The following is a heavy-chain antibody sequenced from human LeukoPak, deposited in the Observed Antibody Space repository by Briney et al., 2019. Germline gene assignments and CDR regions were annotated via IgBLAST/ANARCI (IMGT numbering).Heavy chain of an antibody. V-gene: IGHV3-9*01. D-gene: IGHD6-19*01. CDR1: GFTFDDYA. CDR2: ISWNSGSI. J-gene: IGHJ4*02. Sequence: GGSLRLSCAASGFTFDDYAMHWVRQAPGKGLEWVSGISWNSGSIGYADSVRGRFTISRDNAKNSLYLQMNSLRAEDTALYYCAKDSGLMAVAGTDYFDYWGQGTLVTVSS. CDR3: AKDSGLMAVAGTDYFDY.